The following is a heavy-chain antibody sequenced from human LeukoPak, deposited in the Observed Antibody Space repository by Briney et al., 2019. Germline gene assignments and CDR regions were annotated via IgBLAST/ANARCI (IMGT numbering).Heavy chain of an antibody. CDR3: ARDPMGHPFYFDY. CDR2: ISSSSSYI. Sequence: GGSLRLSCAASGFTVSSNYMSWVRQAPGKGLEWVSSISSSSSYIYYADSVKGRFTISRDNAKNSLYLQMNSLRAEDTAVYYCARDPMGHPFYFDYWGQGTLVTVSS. J-gene: IGHJ4*02. D-gene: IGHD3-10*01. CDR1: GFTVSSNY. V-gene: IGHV3-21*01.